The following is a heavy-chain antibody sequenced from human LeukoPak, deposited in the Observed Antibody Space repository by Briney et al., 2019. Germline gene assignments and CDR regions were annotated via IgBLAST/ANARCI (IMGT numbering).Heavy chain of an antibody. D-gene: IGHD3-10*01. Sequence: GGSLRLSCAASGFTFSSYSMNWVRQAPGKGLEWVSYISSSSSTMYYADSVKGRFTISRDNAKNSLYLQMNSLRAEDAAVYYCARKRIRGLDYWGQGTLVTVPS. V-gene: IGHV3-48*04. CDR3: ARKRIRGLDY. CDR1: GFTFSSYS. CDR2: ISSSSSTM. J-gene: IGHJ4*02.